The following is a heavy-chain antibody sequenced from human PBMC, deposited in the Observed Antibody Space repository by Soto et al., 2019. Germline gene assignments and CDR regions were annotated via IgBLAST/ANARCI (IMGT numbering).Heavy chain of an antibody. V-gene: IGHV4-30-2*01. J-gene: IGHJ5*02. Sequence: QLQLQESGSRLVKPSQTLSLTCAVSGGSISSGGYSWSWIRQPPGKGLEWIGYIYHSGGTYYNPSLKSRVTLSGGRSKNQFSLKLSSVTAADTAVYYCARSLDIVLVPAAMQVGWFDPWGQGTLVTVSS. CDR2: IYHSGGT. CDR1: GGSISSGGYS. CDR3: ARSLDIVLVPAAMQVGWFDP. D-gene: IGHD2-2*03.